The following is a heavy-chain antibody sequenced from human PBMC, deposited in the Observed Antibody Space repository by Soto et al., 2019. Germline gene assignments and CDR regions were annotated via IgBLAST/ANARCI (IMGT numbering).Heavy chain of an antibody. CDR3: AHTPTGSSGWYEGIWVLNFDY. V-gene: IGHV2-5*02. J-gene: IGHJ4*02. CDR1: GFSLSTSGVG. D-gene: IGHD6-19*01. Sequence: QITLKESGPTLVKPTQTLTLTCTFSGFSLSTSGVGVGWIRQPPGKALEWLALIYWDDDKRYSPSLKSRLTITKDTSKNQVVLTMTNMDPVDTATYYCAHTPTGSSGWYEGIWVLNFDYWGQGTLVTVSS. CDR2: IYWDDDK.